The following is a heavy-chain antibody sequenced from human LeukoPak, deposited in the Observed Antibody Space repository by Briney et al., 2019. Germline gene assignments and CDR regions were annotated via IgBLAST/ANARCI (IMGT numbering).Heavy chain of an antibody. Sequence: ASVKVSCKASGYTFTGYYMHWVRQAPGQGLEWMGWINPNSGGTNYAQKFQGRITMTRDTSISTAYMELSRLRFEDTAVYYCARRPHYYDSSGYPLDYWGQGTLVTVSS. CDR1: GYTFTGYY. V-gene: IGHV1-2*02. J-gene: IGHJ4*02. CDR3: ARRPHYYDSSGYPLDY. D-gene: IGHD3-22*01. CDR2: INPNSGGT.